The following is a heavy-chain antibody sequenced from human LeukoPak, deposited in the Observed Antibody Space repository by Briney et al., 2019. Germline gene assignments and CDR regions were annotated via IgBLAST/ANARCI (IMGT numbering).Heavy chain of an antibody. J-gene: IGHJ4*02. CDR3: ARDSGSYIRY. Sequence: SETLSLTCTVSGGSISSYYWSWIRQPPGKGLEWIGYIYYSGSTNYNPSLKSRVTISVDTSKNQFSLKLSSVTAADTAVYYCARDSGSYIRYWGQGTLVTVSS. V-gene: IGHV4-59*01. CDR2: IYYSGST. D-gene: IGHD1-26*01. CDR1: GGSISSYY.